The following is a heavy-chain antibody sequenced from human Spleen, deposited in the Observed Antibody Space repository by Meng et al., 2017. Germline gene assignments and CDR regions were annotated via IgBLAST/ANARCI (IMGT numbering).Heavy chain of an antibody. J-gene: IGHJ5*02. CDR1: GGSISSGDYY. CDR3: ARVNSDCGGVMCYKGWFDP. CDR2: IYYTGST. D-gene: IGHD2-21*01. V-gene: IGHV4-30-4*01. Sequence: QVQLQESGPGLVKSSQTLSLTCTVSGGSISSGDYYWSWIRQSPRRDLEWIGYIYYTGSTYYNLSLKSRVTISVDMSKNLFSLRLSSVTAADTAVYFCARVNSDCGGVMCYKGWFDPWGQGTLVTVSS.